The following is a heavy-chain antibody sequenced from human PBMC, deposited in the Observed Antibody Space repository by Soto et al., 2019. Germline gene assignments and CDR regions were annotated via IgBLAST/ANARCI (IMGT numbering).Heavy chain of an antibody. J-gene: IGHJ6*02. D-gene: IGHD6-19*01. CDR1: GGSISSGGYY. V-gene: IGHV4-31*03. CDR3: ARDRAVAGTYHGMDV. Sequence: TLSLTCTVSGGSISSGGYYWSWIRQHPGKGLEWIGYIYYSGSTYYNPSLKSRVTISVDTSRNQFSLRLSSVTAADTAVYYCARDRAVAGTYHGMDVWGQGTTVTVSS. CDR2: IYYSGST.